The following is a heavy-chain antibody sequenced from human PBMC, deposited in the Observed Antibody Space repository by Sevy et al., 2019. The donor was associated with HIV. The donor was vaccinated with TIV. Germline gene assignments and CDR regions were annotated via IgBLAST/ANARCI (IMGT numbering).Heavy chain of an antibody. CDR2: IGYDGSNK. CDR1: GFAPSTYG. CDR3: ARDRRMYGDYLLAYFDY. D-gene: IGHD2-8*01. J-gene: IGHJ4*02. V-gene: IGHV3-33*01. Sequence: GGSLRLSCAASGFAPSTYGMHWVRPAPGKGLEWVAVIGYDGSNKHYADSVKGRFSISRDNSRNTLFLQMDSLRAEDTAVYYCARDRRMYGDYLLAYFDYWGQGTLVTVSS.